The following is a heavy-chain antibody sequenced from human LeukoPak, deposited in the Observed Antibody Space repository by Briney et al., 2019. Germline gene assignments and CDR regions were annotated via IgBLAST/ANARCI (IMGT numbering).Heavy chain of an antibody. D-gene: IGHD1-26*01. CDR2: MNPNSGNT. CDR1: GYTFTSYD. V-gene: IGHV1-8*01. CDR3: ARGRSDSGIVGTRVLGY. J-gene: IGHJ4*02. Sequence: GASVEVSCKASGYTFTSYDINWVRQATGQGLEWMGWMNPNSGNTGYAQKFQGRVTMTRNTSTSTAYMELSSLRSEDTAVYYCARGRSDSGIVGTRVLGYWGQGTLVTVSS.